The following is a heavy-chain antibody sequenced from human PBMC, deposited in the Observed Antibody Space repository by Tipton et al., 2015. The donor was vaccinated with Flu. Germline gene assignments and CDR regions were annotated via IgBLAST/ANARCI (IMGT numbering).Heavy chain of an antibody. CDR3: ARIRWEMSTVITDWYFDL. J-gene: IGHJ2*01. V-gene: IGHV4-61*02. Sequence: TLSLTCTASGGSISSSSYYWSWIRQPAGKGLEWIGRMYTSGSTNYNPSLKSRVTISVDTSRNQFYLKLSSVTVADTAVYYCARIRWEMSTVITDWYFDLWGRGTLVTVSS. D-gene: IGHD4-11*01. CDR1: GGSISSSSYY. CDR2: MYTSGST.